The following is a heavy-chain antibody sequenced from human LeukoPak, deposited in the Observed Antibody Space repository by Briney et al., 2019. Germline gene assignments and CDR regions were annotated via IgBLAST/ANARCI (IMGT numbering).Heavy chain of an antibody. CDR1: GFTFSNAW. J-gene: IGHJ5*02. V-gene: IGHV3-23*01. D-gene: IGHD5-12*01. Sequence: GGPLRLSCAASGFTFSNAWMTWVRQAPGKGLEWLASLTGSGHQIYYADSVKGRFTISRDNSENTLYLDMNNLRAEDTAIYYCAKDGRYSGYDFAESWGQGTLVTVSS. CDR3: AKDGRYSGYDFAES. CDR2: LTGSGHQI.